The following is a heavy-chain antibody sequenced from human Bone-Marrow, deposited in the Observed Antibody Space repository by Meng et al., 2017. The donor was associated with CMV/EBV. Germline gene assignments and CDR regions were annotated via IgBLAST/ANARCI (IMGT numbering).Heavy chain of an antibody. J-gene: IGHJ5*02. D-gene: IGHD1-26*01. CDR3: ARSRVGAWTWFDP. CDR1: GYIFTSYD. Sequence: ASVKVSCKASGYIFTSYDINWVRQAPGQGLEWVGWVSVYKGDTKYAEKVEGRVTLTADTSASTAYPELRSLRFGDKPVYYCARSRVGAWTWFDPWGQGTLVTVSS. CDR2: VSVYKGDT. V-gene: IGHV1-18*01.